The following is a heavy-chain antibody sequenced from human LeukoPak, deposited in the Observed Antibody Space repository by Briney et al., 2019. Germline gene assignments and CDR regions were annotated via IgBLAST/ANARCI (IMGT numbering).Heavy chain of an antibody. CDR2: ISSNGGST. J-gene: IGHJ4*02. CDR1: GFSFSSYA. Sequence: GGSLRLSCSGSGFSFSSYAMQWVRQAPGKGLEYVSSISSNGGSTYYLGSVKGRFTISRDNSKSTLYLQMSRLRAEDTAVYYCVKDRWVDYWGQGTLVTVSS. CDR3: VKDRWVDY. D-gene: IGHD1-26*01. V-gene: IGHV3-64D*08.